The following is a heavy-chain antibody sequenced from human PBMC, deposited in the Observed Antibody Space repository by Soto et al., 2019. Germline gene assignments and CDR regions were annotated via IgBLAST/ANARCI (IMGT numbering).Heavy chain of an antibody. J-gene: IGHJ3*02. V-gene: IGHV1-3*01. CDR1: GYTFTSYA. CDR3: AIEDGYYDSSGYYYYSDAFDI. D-gene: IGHD3-22*01. Sequence: ASVKVSCKASGYTFTSYAMHWVRQAPGQRLEWMGWINAGNGNTKYSQKFQGRVTITRDTSASTAYMELSSLRSEDTAVYYCAIEDGYYDSSGYYYYSDAFDIWGQGTMVTGSS. CDR2: INAGNGNT.